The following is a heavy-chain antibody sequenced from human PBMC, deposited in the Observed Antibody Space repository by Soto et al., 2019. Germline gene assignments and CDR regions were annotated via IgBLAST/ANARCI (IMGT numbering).Heavy chain of an antibody. CDR3: AKDQGYRDPYYYYYGMDV. J-gene: IGHJ6*02. CDR1: GFTLSISS. CDR2: IRRYTSVT. Sequence: PGGSLRLSCAASGFTLSISSMNWVRQAPGKGLEWVSYIRRYTSVTSYADSVKGRFTISRDNSKNTLYLQMNSLRVEDTAVYYCAKDQGYRDPYYYYYGMDVWGQGTTVTVSS. V-gene: IGHV3-48*01. D-gene: IGHD5-12*01.